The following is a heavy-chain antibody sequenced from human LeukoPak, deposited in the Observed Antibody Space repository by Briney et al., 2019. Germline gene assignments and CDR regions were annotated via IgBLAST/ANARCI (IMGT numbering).Heavy chain of an antibody. V-gene: IGHV1-2*02. CDR1: GYTFTSYY. CDR2: INPNSGGT. CDR3: ARALYNWNDVGYDY. J-gene: IGHJ4*02. Sequence: ASVKVSCKASGYTFTSYYIHWVRQAPGQGLEWMGWINPNSGGTNYAQKFQGRVTMTRDTSISSSYMELSSLTSDDAAVYYCARALYNWNDVGYDYWGQGTLVTVLS. D-gene: IGHD1-1*01.